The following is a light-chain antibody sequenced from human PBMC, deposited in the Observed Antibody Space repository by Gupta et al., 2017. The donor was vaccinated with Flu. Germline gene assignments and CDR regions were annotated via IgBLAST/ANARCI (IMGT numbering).Light chain of an antibody. J-gene: IGLJ3*02. CDR2: EGS. CDR3: SSFAGDRQLV. V-gene: IGLV2-8*01. CDR1: RRDGGGYNY. Sequence: VTIPCTGSRRDGGGYNYGAGYQQYPGKAPKLMIYEGSKRASGVPDRFTGSKAGNTASLTVSGHQAEEEADYYGSSFAGDRQLVFGGGTKLTVV.